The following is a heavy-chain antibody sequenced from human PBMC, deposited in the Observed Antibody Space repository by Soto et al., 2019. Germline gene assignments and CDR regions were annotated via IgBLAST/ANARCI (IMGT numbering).Heavy chain of an antibody. CDR1: GYTFTSYA. D-gene: IGHD2-15*01. Sequence: QVQLVQSGAEVKKPGASVKVSCKASGYTFTSYAMHWVRQAPGQRLEWMGWINAGNGNTKYSQKFQGRGTITRDTSASTAYMELSSLRSAATAVYYCARGPGGPDGPGDYWGQGTLVTVSS. CDR3: ARGPGGPDGPGDY. CDR2: INAGNGNT. J-gene: IGHJ4*02. V-gene: IGHV1-3*01.